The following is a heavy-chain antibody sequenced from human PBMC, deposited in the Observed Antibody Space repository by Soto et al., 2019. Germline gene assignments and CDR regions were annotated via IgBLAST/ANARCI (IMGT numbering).Heavy chain of an antibody. Sequence: SVKVSCKGSGNTFTYVYLHWVRQAPGQALEGMGWITPFNGNTKYAQKFQDRVTSTGDTSLNTAYMELSSLRSDDTAMFYCASGRYDASGYFDCWGQGTMVTVYS. CDR3: ASGRYDASGYFDC. D-gene: IGHD3-22*01. V-gene: IGHV1-45*02. CDR2: ITPFNGNT. J-gene: IGHJ4*02. CDR1: GNTFTYVY.